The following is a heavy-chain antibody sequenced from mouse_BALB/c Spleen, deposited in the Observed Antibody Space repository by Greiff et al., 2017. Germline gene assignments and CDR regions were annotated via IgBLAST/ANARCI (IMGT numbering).Heavy chain of an antibody. CDR2: ISSGGSYT. Sequence: EVQRVESGGDLVKPGGSLKLSCAASGFTFSSYGMSWVRQTPDKRLEWVATISSGGSYTYYPDSVKGRFTISRDNAKNTLYLQMSSLKSEDTAMYYCARQPMITTGDFAYWGQGTLVTVSA. CDR1: GFTFSSYG. CDR3: ARQPMITTGDFAY. D-gene: IGHD2-4*01. V-gene: IGHV5-6*01. J-gene: IGHJ3*01.